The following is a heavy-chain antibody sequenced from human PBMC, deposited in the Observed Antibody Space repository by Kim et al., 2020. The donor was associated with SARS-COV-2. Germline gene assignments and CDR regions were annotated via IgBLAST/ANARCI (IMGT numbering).Heavy chain of an antibody. Sequence: SETLSLTCTVSGGSISSYYWSWIRQPAGKGLEWIGRIYTSGSTNYNPSLKSRVTMSVDTSKNQFSLKLSSVTAADTAVYYRARVKVSVIMFESHPYGMDVWGQGTTVTVSS. CDR2: IYTSGST. J-gene: IGHJ6*02. D-gene: IGHD3-3*01. CDR1: GGSISSYY. V-gene: IGHV4-4*07. CDR3: ARVKVSVIMFESHPYGMDV.